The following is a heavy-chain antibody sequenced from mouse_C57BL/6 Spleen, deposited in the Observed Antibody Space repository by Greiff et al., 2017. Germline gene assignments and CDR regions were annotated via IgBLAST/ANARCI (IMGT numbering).Heavy chain of an antibody. J-gene: IGHJ1*03. CDR3: ARHEEDYYGSSLYFDV. Sequence: QVQLKESGAELVKPGASVKLSCKASGYTFTEYTIHWVKQRSGQGLEWIGWFYPGSGSIKYNEKFKDKATLTADKSSSTVYMELSRLTSEDSAVYFCARHEEDYYGSSLYFDVWGTGTTVTVSS. D-gene: IGHD1-1*01. CDR2: FYPGSGSI. V-gene: IGHV1-62-2*01. CDR1: GYTFTEYT.